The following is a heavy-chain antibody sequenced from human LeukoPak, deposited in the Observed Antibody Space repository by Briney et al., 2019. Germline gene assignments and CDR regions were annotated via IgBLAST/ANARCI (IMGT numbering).Heavy chain of an antibody. Sequence: AAVKVSCKSSGYTFTSYYMHWVRQAPGQGLEGMGIINPSCGSTNYAQKFQERVTITSDIYTSTDYMELSSLRSEDTAVYCCAADRWVGATTFDYWGQGTLVTVSS. D-gene: IGHD1-26*01. V-gene: IGHV1-46*01. CDR3: AADRWVGATTFDY. CDR1: GYTFTSYY. CDR2: INPSCGST. J-gene: IGHJ4*02.